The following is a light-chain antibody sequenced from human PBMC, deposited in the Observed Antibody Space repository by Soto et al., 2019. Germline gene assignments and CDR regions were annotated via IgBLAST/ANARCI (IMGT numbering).Light chain of an antibody. V-gene: IGKV1-9*01. J-gene: IGKJ2*01. CDR3: LQHNSYPYT. CDR2: AAS. Sequence: IQLTQSPSSLSASVGDRVTITCRASQGINSFLAWYQQTPGTAPKLLIYAASTLQSGVPSRFSGRGSGTEFPLTISSLQPEDSGTYYRLQHNSYPYTFGPGTKVDIK. CDR1: QGINSF.